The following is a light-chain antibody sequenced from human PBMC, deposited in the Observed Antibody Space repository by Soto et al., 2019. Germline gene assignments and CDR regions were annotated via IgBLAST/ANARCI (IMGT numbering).Light chain of an antibody. CDR1: QSVSSD. CDR3: QHYNSYSEA. V-gene: IGKV1-5*01. J-gene: IGKJ1*01. Sequence: MTQSPATLSVSPGERATLSCRASQSVSSDLAWYQQKPGKAPKLLIYDASSLESGVPSRFSGSGSGTEFTLTISSLQPDDFATYYCQHYNSYSEAFGQGTKVDI. CDR2: DAS.